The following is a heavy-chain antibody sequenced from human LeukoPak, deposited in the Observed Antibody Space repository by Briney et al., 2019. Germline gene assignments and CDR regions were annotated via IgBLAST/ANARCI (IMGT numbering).Heavy chain of an antibody. CDR2: IYYSGST. V-gene: IGHV4-59*01. CDR3: ARIMVDSSGYRIDY. D-gene: IGHD3-22*01. Sequence: SETLSLTCTVSGGSISSYYWSWIRQPPGKGLEGIGYIYYSGSTNYNPSPKSRVTISVDTSKNQFSLKLSSVTAADTAVYYCARIMVDSSGYRIDYWGQGTLVTVSS. J-gene: IGHJ4*02. CDR1: GGSISSYY.